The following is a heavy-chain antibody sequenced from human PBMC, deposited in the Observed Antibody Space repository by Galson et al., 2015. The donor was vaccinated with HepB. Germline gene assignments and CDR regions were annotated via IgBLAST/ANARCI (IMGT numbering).Heavy chain of an antibody. CDR3: ARAVRNQLLSEY. CDR2: MNPRSTTT. V-gene: IGHV1-8*01. Sequence: SLKVSCKASGYTFTSYDVTWVRQSPGQGLEWMGWMNPRSTTTGCARKFQGRVTMTGDTSMDTAYMELSSLTSEDTAVYYCARAVRNQLLSEYWGQGTLVTVSS. J-gene: IGHJ4*02. CDR1: GYTFTSYD. D-gene: IGHD1-26*01.